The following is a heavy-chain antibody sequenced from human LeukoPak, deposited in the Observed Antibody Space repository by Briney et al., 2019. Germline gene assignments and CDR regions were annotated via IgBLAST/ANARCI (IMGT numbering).Heavy chain of an antibody. CDR2: IYHSGST. D-gene: IGHD6-13*01. CDR3: ARGLAAAGTDWFDP. J-gene: IGHJ5*02. Sequence: SETLSLTCAVFGGSISSSNWWSWVRQPPGKGLEWIGEIYHSGSTNYNPSLKSRVTISVDKSKKQFSLKLSSVTAADTAVYYCARGLAAAGTDWFDPWGQGTLVTVS. CDR1: GGSISSSNW. V-gene: IGHV4-4*02.